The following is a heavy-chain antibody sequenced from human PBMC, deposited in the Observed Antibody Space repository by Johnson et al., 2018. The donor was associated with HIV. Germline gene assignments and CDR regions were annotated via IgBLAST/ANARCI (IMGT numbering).Heavy chain of an antibody. CDR3: ARGRDDFWRETENDSFDI. D-gene: IGHD3-3*01. Sequence: VQLVESGGGLVQPGGSLRLSCAASGFTFSSYDMHWVRQATGKGLEWVSAIGTAGDTYYPGSVKGRFTISRDNAKNSLYLQMNSLRAEDTAVYYCARGRDDFWRETENDSFDIWGQGTMVTVSS. CDR2: IGTAGDT. CDR1: GFTFSSYD. J-gene: IGHJ3*02. V-gene: IGHV3-13*01.